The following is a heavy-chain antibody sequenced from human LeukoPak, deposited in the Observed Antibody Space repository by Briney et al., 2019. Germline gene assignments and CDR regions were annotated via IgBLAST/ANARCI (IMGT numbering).Heavy chain of an antibody. CDR3: ARDPGSLDSNSIPDY. Sequence: PGGSLRLSRAASGFTFSSYSMNWVRQAPGKGLEWVSSISSSSSYIYYADSVKGRFTISRDNAKNSLYLQMNSLRAEDTAVYYCARDPGSLDSNSIPDYWGQGTLVTVSS. CDR1: GFTFSSYS. V-gene: IGHV3-21*01. J-gene: IGHJ4*02. D-gene: IGHD4-11*01. CDR2: ISSSSSYI.